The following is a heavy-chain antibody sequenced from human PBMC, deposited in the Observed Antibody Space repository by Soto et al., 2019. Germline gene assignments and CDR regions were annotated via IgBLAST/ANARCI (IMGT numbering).Heavy chain of an antibody. J-gene: IGHJ4*02. CDR2: VYYIGST. D-gene: IGHD3-3*01. CDR3: ARDGSGHDFWDGPWYFDS. V-gene: IGHV4-59*01. CDR1: GGSISTSY. Sequence: QVQLQESGPGLVKPSETLSLTCTVSGGSISTSYWSWIRQPPGKGLEWLGYVYYIGSTKYNPSLKNLVTISVDTSQHQFSLQLESVSAADTALYYCARDGSGHDFWDGPWYFDSWGQGTLVTVSS.